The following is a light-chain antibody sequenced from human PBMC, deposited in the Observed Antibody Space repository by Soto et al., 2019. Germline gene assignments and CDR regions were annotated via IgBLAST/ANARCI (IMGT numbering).Light chain of an antibody. V-gene: IGKV3-11*01. CDR2: DAS. J-gene: IGKJ2*01. Sequence: EIVLTQSPATLSLSPGERATLSCRASQSVSSYLVWYQQKPGQVPRLLIYDASNRATGIPARFSGSGSGTDFTLTISSLEPEDFAVYYCQQRYNWLYTFGQGTKLEIK. CDR3: QQRYNWLYT. CDR1: QSVSSY.